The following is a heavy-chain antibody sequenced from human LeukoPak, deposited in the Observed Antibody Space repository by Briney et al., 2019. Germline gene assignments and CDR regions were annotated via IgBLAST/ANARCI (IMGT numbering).Heavy chain of an antibody. D-gene: IGHD3-10*01. J-gene: IGHJ6*02. CDR2: IKQDGSGK. V-gene: IGHV3-7*01. CDR3: ARDKGITMVRGVIITSPYGMDV. CDR1: GFTFSSYW. Sequence: PGGSLRLSCAASGFTFSSYWMSWVRQAPGKGLEWVANIKQDGSGKYYVDSVKGRFTISRDNAKNSLYLQMNSLRAEDTAVYYCARDKGITMVRGVIITSPYGMDVWGQGTTVTVSS.